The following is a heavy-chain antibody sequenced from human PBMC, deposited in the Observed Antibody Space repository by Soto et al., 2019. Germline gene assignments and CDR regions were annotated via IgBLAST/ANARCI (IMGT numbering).Heavy chain of an antibody. J-gene: IGHJ6*02. Sequence: PSETLSLTCTVSGGSISSYYWSWIRQPPGKGLEWIGYIYYSGSTNYNPSLKSRVTISVDTSKNQFSLKLSSVTAADTAVYYCGMSTDLLRYYYGMDVRGQGTTVTVSS. CDR1: GGSISSYY. D-gene: IGHD2-15*01. CDR3: GMSTDLLRYYYGMDV. CDR2: IYYSGST. V-gene: IGHV4-59*01.